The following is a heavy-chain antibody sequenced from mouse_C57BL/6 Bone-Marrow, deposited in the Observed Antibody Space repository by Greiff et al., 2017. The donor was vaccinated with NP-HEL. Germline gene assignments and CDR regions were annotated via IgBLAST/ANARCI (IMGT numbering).Heavy chain of an antibody. V-gene: IGHV3-6*01. J-gene: IGHJ4*01. CDR1: GYSITSGYY. Sequence: VQLKESGPGLVKPSQSLSLTCSVTGYSITSGYYWNWIRQFPGNKLEWMGYISYDGSNNYNPSLKNRISITRDTSKNQFFLKLNSVTTEDTATYYCARGGYSFYYAMDYWGQGTSVTVSS. CDR3: ARGGYSFYYAMDY. CDR2: ISYDGSN. D-gene: IGHD2-3*01.